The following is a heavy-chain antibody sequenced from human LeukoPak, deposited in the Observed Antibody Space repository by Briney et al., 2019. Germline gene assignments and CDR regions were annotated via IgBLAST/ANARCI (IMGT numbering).Heavy chain of an antibody. CDR2: INHSGST. CDR3: ARHPLRGGFDY. CDR1: GGSFSDYY. V-gene: IGHV4-34*01. J-gene: IGHJ4*02. Sequence: SETLSLTCAVYGGSFSDYYWSWIRQPPGKGLEWIGEINHSGSTNYNPSLKSRVTISVDTSKNQFSLKLSSVTAADTAVYYCARHPLRGGFDYWGQGTLVTVSS.